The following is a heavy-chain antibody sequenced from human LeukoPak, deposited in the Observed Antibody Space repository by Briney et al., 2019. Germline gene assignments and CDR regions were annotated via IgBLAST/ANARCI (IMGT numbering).Heavy chain of an antibody. J-gene: IGHJ4*02. V-gene: IGHV4-59*01. CDR1: GGSISSYY. CDR2: MYYSGST. D-gene: IGHD3-22*01. Sequence: PSESLSLTCTVSGGSISSYYWRWIRQPPGKGLEWIGYMYYSGSTNYNPSLKSRVTISVDTSKNQFSLKLSSVTAADTAVYYCARGIDSSGYYFFDYWGQGTLVTVSS. CDR3: ARGIDSSGYYFFDY.